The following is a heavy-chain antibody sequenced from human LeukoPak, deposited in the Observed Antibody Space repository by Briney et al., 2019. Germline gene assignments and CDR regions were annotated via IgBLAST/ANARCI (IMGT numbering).Heavy chain of an antibody. D-gene: IGHD7-27*01. CDR1: GYSFTSHY. V-gene: IGHV1-46*01. J-gene: IGHJ3*02. Sequence: ASVKVSCKASGYSFTSHYMHWVRQAPGQGLEWLGLINPSGSSTLYAQKFQGRVTMTRDMPTTTDYMELSSLRSEDTAVYYCASGPVNSLGITASHAFDIWGQGTMVTVSS. CDR3: ASGPVNSLGITASHAFDI. CDR2: INPSGSST.